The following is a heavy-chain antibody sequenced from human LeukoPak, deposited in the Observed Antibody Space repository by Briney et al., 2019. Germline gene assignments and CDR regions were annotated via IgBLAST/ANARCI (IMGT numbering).Heavy chain of an antibody. D-gene: IGHD6-13*01. V-gene: IGHV3-30-3*01. CDR3: ARDPGTDYFDY. CDR1: GFTFSSYA. CDR2: ISYDGSNK. J-gene: IGHJ4*02. Sequence: GRSLRLSCAASGFTFSSYAMHWVRQAPGKGLEWVAVISYDGSNKYYADSMKGRFTISRDNSKNTLYLQMNSLRAEDTAVYYCARDPGTDYFDYWGQGTLVTVSS.